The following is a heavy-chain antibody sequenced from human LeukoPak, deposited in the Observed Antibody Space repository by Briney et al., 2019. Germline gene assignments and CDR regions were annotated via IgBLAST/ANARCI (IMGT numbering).Heavy chain of an antibody. CDR2: IYTDNSDV. CDR3: ARFQEYPDIVTGYFTF. Sequence: GESLKISCKASGYSFTNYWIVWLRQMPGRGLEWMGIIYTDNSDVRYSPSFRGRVTISADKSVNTAYLQWSSLKASDTAMYYCARFQEYPDIVTGYFTFWGQGTLVTVSS. D-gene: IGHD3-9*01. V-gene: IGHV5-51*01. CDR1: GYSFTNYW. J-gene: IGHJ1*01.